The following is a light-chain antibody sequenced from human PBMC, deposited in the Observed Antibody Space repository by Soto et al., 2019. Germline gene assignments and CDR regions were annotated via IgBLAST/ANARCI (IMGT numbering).Light chain of an antibody. CDR1: QGISHW. Sequence: DIQMTQSPSSVSASVGDRVTITCRASQGISHWLAWYQLKPGKAPKLLIYAASTLHSGVPSRFSGSGSGTDFTLTISNLQPEDFATYYCQQTSNCHPVTFGQGTRLDIK. CDR3: QQTSNCHPVT. J-gene: IGKJ5*01. V-gene: IGKV1-12*01. CDR2: AAS.